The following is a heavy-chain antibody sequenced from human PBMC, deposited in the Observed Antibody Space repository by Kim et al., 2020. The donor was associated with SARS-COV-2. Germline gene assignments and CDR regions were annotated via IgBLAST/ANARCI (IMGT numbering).Heavy chain of an antibody. CDR3: AREDSSGWYSPSDY. Sequence: AQKFQGRVTMTRDTSISTAYMELSRLRSDDTAVYYCAREDSSGWYSPSDYWGQGTLVTVSS. V-gene: IGHV1-2*02. D-gene: IGHD6-19*01. J-gene: IGHJ4*02.